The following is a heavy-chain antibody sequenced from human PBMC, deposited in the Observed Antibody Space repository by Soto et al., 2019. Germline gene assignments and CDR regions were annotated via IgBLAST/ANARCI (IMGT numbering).Heavy chain of an antibody. Sequence: SETLSLTCAVYGGSFSGYYWSWIRQPPGKGLEWIGEINHSGSTNYNPSLKSRVTISVDTSKNQFSLKLSSVTAADTAVYYCARGPPRRYCSSTSCYGRWFDPWGQGTRVTVSS. J-gene: IGHJ5*02. V-gene: IGHV4-34*01. CDR2: INHSGST. CDR1: GGSFSGYY. D-gene: IGHD2-2*01. CDR3: ARGPPRRYCSSTSCYGRWFDP.